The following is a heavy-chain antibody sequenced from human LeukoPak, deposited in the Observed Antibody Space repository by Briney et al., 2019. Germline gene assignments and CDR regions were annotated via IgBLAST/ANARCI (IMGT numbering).Heavy chain of an antibody. Sequence: SETLSLTCAVSGYSISSGYYWGWIRQPPGKGLEWIGSIYHSGSTYYNPSLKSRVTISVDRSKNQFSLKLSSVTAADTAVYYCAREGSSWYYAFDIWGQGTMVTVSS. CDR2: IYHSGST. CDR1: GYSISSGYY. J-gene: IGHJ3*02. V-gene: IGHV4-38-2*02. D-gene: IGHD6-13*01. CDR3: AREGSSWYYAFDI.